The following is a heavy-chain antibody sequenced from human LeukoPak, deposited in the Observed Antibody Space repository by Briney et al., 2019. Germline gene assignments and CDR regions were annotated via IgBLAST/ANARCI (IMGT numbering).Heavy chain of an antibody. CDR3: ARNSIELLWFGELQFDY. CDR1: GYTFICYG. Sequence: ASVKVTCKACGYTFICYGISWVRPARGQGLDWMGCISASNGNTNFVQELRGGVTMPTDTSTRTASMAPRGQRSDDTAGYSCARNSIELLWFGELQFDYWGQGTLVTVSS. D-gene: IGHD3-10*01. J-gene: IGHJ4*02. CDR2: ISASNGNT. V-gene: IGHV1-18*01.